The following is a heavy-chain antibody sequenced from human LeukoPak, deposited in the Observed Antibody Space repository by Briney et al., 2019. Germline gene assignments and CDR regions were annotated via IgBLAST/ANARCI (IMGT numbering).Heavy chain of an antibody. CDR3: ARDRTPGYSSSWYGGYYFDY. CDR1: GGSFSGYY. J-gene: IGHJ4*02. CDR2: INHSGST. D-gene: IGHD6-13*01. Sequence: SETLSLTCAVYGGSFSGYYWSWIRQPPGEGLEWIGEINHSGSTNYNPSLKSRVTISVDTSKNQFSLKLSSVTAADTAVYYCARDRTPGYSSSWYGGYYFDYWGQGTLVTVSS. V-gene: IGHV4-34*01.